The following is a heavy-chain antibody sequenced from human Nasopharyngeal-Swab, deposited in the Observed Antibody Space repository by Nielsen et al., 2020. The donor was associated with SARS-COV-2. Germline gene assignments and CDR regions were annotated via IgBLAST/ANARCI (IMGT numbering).Heavy chain of an antibody. CDR3: ARPSYSSGWSSWCYYYGMDV. CDR2: IYYSGGT. CDR1: GGSISSSSYY. J-gene: IGHJ6*02. Sequence: SETLSLTCTVSGGSISSSSYYWGWIRQPPGKGLEWIGSIYYSGGTYYNPSLKSRVTISVDTSKNQFSLKLSSVTAADTAVYYCARPSYSSGWSSWCYYYGMDVWGQGTTVTVSS. D-gene: IGHD6-19*01. V-gene: IGHV4-39*01.